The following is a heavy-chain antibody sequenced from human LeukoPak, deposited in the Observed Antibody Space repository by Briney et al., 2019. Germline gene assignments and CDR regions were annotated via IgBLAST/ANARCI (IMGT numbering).Heavy chain of an antibody. CDR2: ITGSSNHA. V-gene: IGHV3-21*01. CDR3: ARDMRFYDSRGYYYFLDY. CDR1: GFAFSRYG. Sequence: GGSLRLSCAASGFAFSRYGMTWGRQAPGKGLEWVSSITGSSNHAYYADSLKGRFTISRDNAKNSLYLQMNSLRVEDTAVYYCARDMRFYDSRGYYYFLDYWGQGTLVTVSS. J-gene: IGHJ4*02. D-gene: IGHD3-22*01.